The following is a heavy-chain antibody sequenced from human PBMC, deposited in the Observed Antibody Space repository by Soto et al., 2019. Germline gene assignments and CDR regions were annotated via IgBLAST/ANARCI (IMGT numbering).Heavy chain of an antibody. D-gene: IGHD3-22*01. Sequence: ASVKVSCKASGCTFTSYYMHWVRQAPGQGLEWMGIINPSGGSTRYAQKFQGRVTMTRDTSTSTVYMELSSLRSEDTAVYYCARDQGDSSGYYPPAFDIWGQGTMVTVSS. CDR3: ARDQGDSSGYYPPAFDI. J-gene: IGHJ3*02. CDR2: INPSGGST. V-gene: IGHV1-46*01. CDR1: GCTFTSYY.